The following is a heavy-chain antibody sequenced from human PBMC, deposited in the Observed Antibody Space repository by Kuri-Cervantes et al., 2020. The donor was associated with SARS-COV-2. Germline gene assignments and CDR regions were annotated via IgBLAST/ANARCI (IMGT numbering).Heavy chain of an antibody. CDR1: GASISSSTYY. CDR2: IYESGDT. CDR3: ARPMPYDFWSGYRAYYYGMDV. V-gene: IGHV4-39*01. J-gene: IGHJ6*02. D-gene: IGHD3-3*01. Sequence: SETLSLTCTVSGASISSSTYYWGWIRQSPGKGLEWLGSIYESGDTYYSSSLKSRLSLSVDTSKNQFSLKLTSVTAADTAVYYCARPMPYDFWSGYRAYYYGMDVWGQGTTVTVSS.